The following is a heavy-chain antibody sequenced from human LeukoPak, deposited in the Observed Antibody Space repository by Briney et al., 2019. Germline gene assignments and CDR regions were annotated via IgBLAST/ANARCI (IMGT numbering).Heavy chain of an antibody. D-gene: IGHD3-22*01. CDR1: GGSISSGDYY. J-gene: IGHJ5*02. CDR2: IYYSGST. Sequence: SQTLSLPCTVSGGSISSGDYYWSWIRQPPGKGLEWIGYIYYSGSTYYNPSLKSRVTISVDTSKNQFSLKLSSVTAADTAVYYCARAYYYDSSGYYTNRFDPWGQGTLVTVSS. V-gene: IGHV4-30-4*08. CDR3: ARAYYYDSSGYYTNRFDP.